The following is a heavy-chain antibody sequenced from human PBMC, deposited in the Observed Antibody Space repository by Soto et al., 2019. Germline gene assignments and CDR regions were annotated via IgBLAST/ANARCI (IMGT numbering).Heavy chain of an antibody. Sequence: SETLSLTCAVSGGSISSSNWWSWVRQPPGKGLEWIGEIYHSGSTNYNPSLKSRVTISVDKSKNQFSLKLSSVTAADTAVYYCASLASSGWYGNYYYGMDDWGQGTTVTVSS. J-gene: IGHJ6*02. V-gene: IGHV4-4*02. CDR2: IYHSGST. CDR3: ASLASSGWYGNYYYGMDD. CDR1: GGSISSSNW. D-gene: IGHD6-19*01.